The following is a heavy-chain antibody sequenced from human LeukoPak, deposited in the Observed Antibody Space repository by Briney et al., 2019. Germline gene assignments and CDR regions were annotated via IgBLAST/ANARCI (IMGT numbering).Heavy chain of an antibody. V-gene: IGHV3-74*01. Sequence: GGSLRLSCAASGFTTSSYWMHWVRQAPGKGLVWVSRINSDGSSTSYADSVKGRFTISRDNAKNTLYLQMNSLRAEDTAVYYCARGDLKIFGVVIIDYWGQGTLVTVSS. CDR3: ARGDLKIFGVVIIDY. J-gene: IGHJ4*02. CDR2: INSDGSST. D-gene: IGHD3-3*01. CDR1: GFTTSSYW.